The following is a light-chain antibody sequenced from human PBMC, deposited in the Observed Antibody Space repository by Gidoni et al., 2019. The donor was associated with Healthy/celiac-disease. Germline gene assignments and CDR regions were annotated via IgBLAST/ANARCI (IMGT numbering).Light chain of an antibody. J-gene: IGKJ4*01. V-gene: IGKV1-39*01. CDR2: DAS. CDR3: QQSYNTPLT. Sequence: DIQMIQSPSSLSASVGDRVTITCRASQRISNNLNWYQQKPGQAPKLLISDASSLRSGVTSRFSGSGSGTEFTLTISSLQPEDIAAYYCQQSYNTPLTFGEGTKVEIK. CDR1: QRISNN.